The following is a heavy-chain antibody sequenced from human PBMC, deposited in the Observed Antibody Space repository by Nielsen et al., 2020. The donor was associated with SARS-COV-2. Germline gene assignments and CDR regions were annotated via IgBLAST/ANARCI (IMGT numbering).Heavy chain of an antibody. J-gene: IGHJ4*02. Sequence: ASVKVSCKASGYTFTSYGISWVRQAPGQGLEWMGWTSAYNGNTNYAQKLQGRVTMTTDTSTSTAYMELRSLRSDDTAVYYCARARAGGDTGDYWGQGALVTVSS. V-gene: IGHV1-18*01. CDR3: ARARAGGDTGDY. D-gene: IGHD6-25*01. CDR2: TSAYNGNT. CDR1: GYTFTSYG.